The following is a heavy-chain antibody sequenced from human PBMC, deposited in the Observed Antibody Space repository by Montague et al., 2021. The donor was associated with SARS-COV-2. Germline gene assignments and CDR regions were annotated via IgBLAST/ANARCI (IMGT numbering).Heavy chain of an antibody. D-gene: IGHD6-19*01. Sequence: SETLSLTCTVSGYSISTGYYWGWIRQPPGKGLEWIGTIYHSGSTYFNPSLKSRVTISVDTSKNQFSLNLSSVTAADTAVYYCAKVAGSHDTFDIWGRGTMVPVSP. CDR1: GYSISTGYY. J-gene: IGHJ3*02. V-gene: IGHV4-38-2*02. CDR2: IYHSGST. CDR3: AKVAGSHDTFDI.